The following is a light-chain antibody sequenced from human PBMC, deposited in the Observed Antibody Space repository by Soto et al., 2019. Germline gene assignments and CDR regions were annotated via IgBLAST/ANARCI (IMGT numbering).Light chain of an antibody. CDR1: SSDVGRYNY. CDR3: SSFTSSSTFV. J-gene: IGLJ1*01. V-gene: IGLV2-14*03. CDR2: DVS. Sequence: QSALAQPASVSGSRGQSITISYTGTSSDVGRYNYVSWFQQHPGKVPKLIIYDVSNWPSGVSDRFSGSKSGNTASLTISGLQPEDEADYYCSSFTSSSTFVFGTGTKVTVL.